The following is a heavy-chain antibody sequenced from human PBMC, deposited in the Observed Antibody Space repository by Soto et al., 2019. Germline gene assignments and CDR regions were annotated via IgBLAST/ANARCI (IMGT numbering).Heavy chain of an antibody. CDR1: GGTFSRHA. CDR3: ARGWGYDSNDYYYAY. Sequence: QVQLVQSGAEVRKPGSSVKVSCKASGGTFSRHAISWVRQAPGQGLEWMGGIIPIFGTAKHAQKFQGRVTIIADESTSTVYMELCSLRSEDTAMYYCARGWGYDSNDYYYAYWGQGTLVIVSS. CDR2: IIPIFGTA. J-gene: IGHJ4*02. D-gene: IGHD3-22*01. V-gene: IGHV1-69*01.